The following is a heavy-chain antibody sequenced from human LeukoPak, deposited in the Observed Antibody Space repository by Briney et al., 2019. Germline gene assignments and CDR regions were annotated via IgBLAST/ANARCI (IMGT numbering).Heavy chain of an antibody. CDR3: ARDGGYSGEEGYFDY. J-gene: IGHJ4*02. V-gene: IGHV3-23*01. CDR1: GFTFTNYA. D-gene: IGHD5-12*01. CDR2: ISASVGAT. Sequence: GGSLRLSCAASGFTFTNYAMSWVRQPPGKGLECVSGISASVGATYYAASVQGRFTISRDNYKNTVYLQMNSLRDEDTAVYYCARDGGYSGEEGYFDYWGQGTLVTVSS.